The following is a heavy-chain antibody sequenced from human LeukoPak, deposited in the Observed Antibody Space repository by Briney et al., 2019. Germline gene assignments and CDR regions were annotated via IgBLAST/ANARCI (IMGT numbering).Heavy chain of an antibody. CDR3: ARGVWDSSSWSRRRYYFDY. Sequence: SETLSLTCAVYGGSFSGYYWSWIRQPPGKGLEWIGEINHSGSTNYNPSLKSRVTVSVDTSKNQFSLKLSSVTAADTAVYYCARGVWDSSSWSRRRYYFDYWGQGTLVTVSS. CDR2: INHSGST. CDR1: GGSFSGYY. D-gene: IGHD6-13*01. V-gene: IGHV4-34*01. J-gene: IGHJ4*02.